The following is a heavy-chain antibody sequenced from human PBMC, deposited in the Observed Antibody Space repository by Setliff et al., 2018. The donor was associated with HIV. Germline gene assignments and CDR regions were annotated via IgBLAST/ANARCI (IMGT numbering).Heavy chain of an antibody. CDR2: LNPSGST. CDR3: ARVRYCSGGSCYGGEYWFDP. D-gene: IGHD2-15*01. Sequence: ASVKVSCKASGNTFTKYYMHWVRQAPGQGLEWMGILNPSGSTVSAQKFRGRVTMTRDTSTNTVYMELSGLRSEDTAVYYCARVRYCSGGSCYGGEYWFDPWGQGTLVTVSS. V-gene: IGHV1-46*01. J-gene: IGHJ5*02. CDR1: GNTFTKYY.